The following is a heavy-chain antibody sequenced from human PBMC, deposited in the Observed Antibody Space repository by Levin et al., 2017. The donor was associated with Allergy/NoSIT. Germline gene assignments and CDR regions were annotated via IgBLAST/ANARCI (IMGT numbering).Heavy chain of an antibody. Sequence: GESLKISCKASGYTFTGYYMHWVRQAPGQGLEWMGWINPNSGGTNYAQKFQGRVTMTRDTSISAAYMELSRLRSDDTAVYYCARMGLRSYYFDYWGQGTLVTVSS. J-gene: IGHJ4*02. CDR3: ARMGLRSYYFDY. CDR2: INPNSGGT. CDR1: GYTFTGYY. V-gene: IGHV1-2*02. D-gene: IGHD6-6*01.